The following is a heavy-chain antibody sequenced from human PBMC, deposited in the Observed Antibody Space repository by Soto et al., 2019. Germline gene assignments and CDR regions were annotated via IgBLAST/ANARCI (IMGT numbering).Heavy chain of an antibody. J-gene: IGHJ6*03. CDR1: GDSVSSNSAA. CDR2: TYYRSKWYN. CDR3: ARDQPEPVYYYYYMDV. D-gene: IGHD1-1*01. Sequence: PSQTLSLTCAISGDSVSSNSAAWNWIRQSPSRGLEWLGRTYYRSKWYNDYAVSAKSRITINPDTSKNQFSLQLNSVTPEDTAVYYCARDQPEPVYYYYYMDVWGKGTTVTVSS. V-gene: IGHV6-1*01.